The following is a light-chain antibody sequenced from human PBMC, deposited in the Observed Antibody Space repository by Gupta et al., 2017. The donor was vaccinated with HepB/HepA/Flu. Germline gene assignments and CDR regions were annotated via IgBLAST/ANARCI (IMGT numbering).Light chain of an antibody. J-gene: IGKJ3*01. V-gene: IGKV2-28*01. CDR3: MQSLQAPVT. CDR2: LGS. CDR1: QSLLHSNGYNY. Sequence: DIVMTQSPLSLPVTPGEPASISCRSTQSLLHSNGYNYLDWYLQKPGQSPQLLIYLGSNRASGVPDRFSGSGSGTDFTLKISRVEAEDVGIYYCMQSLQAPVTFGHGTKVDI.